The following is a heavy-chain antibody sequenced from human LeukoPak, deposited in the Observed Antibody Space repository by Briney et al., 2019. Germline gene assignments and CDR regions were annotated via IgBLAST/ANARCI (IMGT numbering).Heavy chain of an antibody. D-gene: IGHD1-26*01. CDR3: ARYRVGATTGFDY. V-gene: IGHV4-59*01. J-gene: IGHJ4*02. Sequence: SETLSLTRTVSGGSISSYYWSWIRQPPGKGLEWIGYIYYSGSTNYNPSLKSRVTISVDTSKNQFSLKLSSVTAADTAVYYCARYRVGATTGFDYWGQGTLVTVSS. CDR1: GGSISSYY. CDR2: IYYSGST.